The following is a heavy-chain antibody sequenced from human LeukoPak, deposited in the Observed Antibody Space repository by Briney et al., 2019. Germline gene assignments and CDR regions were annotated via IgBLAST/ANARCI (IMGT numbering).Heavy chain of an antibody. CDR2: ISAYNGNT. CDR1: GYTFTSYG. Sequence: ASVKVSCKASGYTFTSYGISWVRQAPGQGLEWMGWISAYNGNTNYAQKLQGRVTMTEDTSTDTAYMELSSLRSEDTAVYYCATADDFWSGYFTGGLDYWGQGTLVTVSS. V-gene: IGHV1-18*01. D-gene: IGHD3-3*01. J-gene: IGHJ4*02. CDR3: ATADDFWSGYFTGGLDY.